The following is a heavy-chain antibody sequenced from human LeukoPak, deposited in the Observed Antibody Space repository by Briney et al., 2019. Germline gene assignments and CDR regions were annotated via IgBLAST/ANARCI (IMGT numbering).Heavy chain of an antibody. Sequence: GGSLRLSCAASGFTVSSTFMSWVRQAPGKRLEWVSFINDDGTTTYYADSVKGRFTISRDSSQNTLYLQMNSLRAEDTALYYCARDPAAGRLRDWGQETLVTVSS. D-gene: IGHD1-14*01. J-gene: IGHJ4*02. CDR1: GFTVSSTF. CDR2: INDDGTTT. V-gene: IGHV3-53*01. CDR3: ARDPAAGRLRD.